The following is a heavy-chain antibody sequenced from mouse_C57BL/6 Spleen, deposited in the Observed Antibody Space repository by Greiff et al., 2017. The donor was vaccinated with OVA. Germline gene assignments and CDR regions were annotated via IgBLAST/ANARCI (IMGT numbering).Heavy chain of an antibody. CDR2: IDPSDSYT. V-gene: IGHV1-69*01. CDR1: GYTFTSYW. J-gene: IGHJ1*03. CDR3: ARVTTVVGVGYFDV. Sequence: QVQLQQPGAELVMPGASVKLSCKASGYTFTSYWMHWVKQRPGQGLEWIGEIDPSDSYTNYNQKFKGKSTLTVDKSSSTAYMQLSSLTSEDSAVYYCARVTTVVGVGYFDVWGTGTTVTVSS. D-gene: IGHD1-1*01.